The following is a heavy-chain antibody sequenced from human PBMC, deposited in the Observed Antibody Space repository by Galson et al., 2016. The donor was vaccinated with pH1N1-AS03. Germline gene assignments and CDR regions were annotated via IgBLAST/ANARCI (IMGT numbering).Heavy chain of an antibody. Sequence: QSGAEVKKPGESLRISCKGSGYPFTSYWINWVRQMPGKGLEWIGRIDPSDSYINYSPAFEGRVTILSDKSTTTAYLQWNDLKSADTAVYFCATGHYYSGLYGDAFDTWGQGTRVTVSS. J-gene: IGHJ3*02. D-gene: IGHD1-26*01. CDR1: GYPFTSYW. CDR2: IDPSDSYI. CDR3: ATGHYYSGLYGDAFDT. V-gene: IGHV5-10-1*01.